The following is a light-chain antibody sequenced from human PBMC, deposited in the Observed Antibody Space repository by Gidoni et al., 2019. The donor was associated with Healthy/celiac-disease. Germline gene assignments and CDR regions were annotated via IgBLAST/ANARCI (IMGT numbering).Light chain of an antibody. Sequence: QSALTQPPSASGSSGQSVTISCTGTSSDVGGYNYVSWYQQHPGKAPKLMIYEVSKRPSGVPDRFSGSKSGNTASLTVSGLQAEDEADYYCSSYAGSNNWRVFGGGTKLTVL. CDR1: SSDVGGYNY. V-gene: IGLV2-8*01. CDR2: EVS. J-gene: IGLJ3*02. CDR3: SSYAGSNNWRV.